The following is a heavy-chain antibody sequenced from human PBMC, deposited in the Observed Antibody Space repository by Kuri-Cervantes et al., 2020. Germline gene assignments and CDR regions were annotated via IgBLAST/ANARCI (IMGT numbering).Heavy chain of an antibody. CDR2: ISAYNGDT. D-gene: IGHD3-10*01. Sequence: ASVKVSCKASGYTFTSYGISWVRQAPGQGLEWMGWISAYNGDTNYAQKLQGRVTMTTDTSTSTAYMELSRLTSDDTALYYCTREFYVSGSTDFDSWGQGTLVTVSS. CDR1: GYTFTSYG. CDR3: TREFYVSGSTDFDS. V-gene: IGHV1-18*01. J-gene: IGHJ4*02.